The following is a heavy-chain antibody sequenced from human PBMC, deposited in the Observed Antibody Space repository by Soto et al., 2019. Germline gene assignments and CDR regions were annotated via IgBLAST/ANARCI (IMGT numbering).Heavy chain of an antibody. V-gene: IGHV4-61*08. J-gene: IGHJ4*02. Sequence: SGGSISGGGYSWTWIRQPPGKGLEWIGYIYYSGTTNYNSYLKSRLSLSVDMSKNQFSLKLASVTAADTAVYFCARSQRGRTAFTFDYWGQGALVTVSS. CDR3: ARSQRGRTAFTFDY. D-gene: IGHD3-16*01. CDR2: IYYSGTT. CDR1: GGSISGGGYS.